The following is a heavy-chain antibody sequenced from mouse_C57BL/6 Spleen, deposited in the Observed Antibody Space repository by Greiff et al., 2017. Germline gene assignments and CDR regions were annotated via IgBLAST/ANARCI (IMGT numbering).Heavy chain of an antibody. CDR3: ARGLYGSSSLYAMDY. D-gene: IGHD1-1*01. Sequence: EVQLQQSGAELVKPGASVKLSCTASGFNIKDYYMHWVKQRTEQGLELIGMLDPEDGETKYAPKFQGKATITADTSSNTAYLQLSSLTSEDTAVYYCARGLYGSSSLYAMDYWGQGTSVTVSS. V-gene: IGHV14-2*01. CDR2: LDPEDGET. J-gene: IGHJ4*01. CDR1: GFNIKDYY.